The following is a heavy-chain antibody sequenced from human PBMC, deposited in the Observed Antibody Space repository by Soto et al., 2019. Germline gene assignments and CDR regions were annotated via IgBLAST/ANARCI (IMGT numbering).Heavy chain of an antibody. CDR2: IYYSGST. V-gene: IGHV4-59*08. D-gene: IGHD3-10*01. J-gene: IGHJ4*02. CDR1: GGSISSYY. Sequence: SETLSLTCTVSGGSISSYYWSWIRQPPGKGLEWIGYIYYSGSTNYNPSLKSRVTISVDTSKNQFSLKLSSVTAADTAVYYCARARAISYFDYWGQGTLVTVPS. CDR3: ARARAISYFDY.